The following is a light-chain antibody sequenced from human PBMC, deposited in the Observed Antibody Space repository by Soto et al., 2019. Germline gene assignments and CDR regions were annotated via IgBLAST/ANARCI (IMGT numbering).Light chain of an antibody. CDR1: QTVLSSY. Sequence: EIVLTQSPGTLSLSPGEPVTLSCRASQTVLSSYVAWYQQKPGQAPRLLIYGASSSATGIPDRFSGGGAGTDFTLTITRLETEDYGIYFCQQYCNPPQTFGQGTKVEI. V-gene: IGKV3-20*01. CDR2: GAS. J-gene: IGKJ1*01. CDR3: QQYCNPPQT.